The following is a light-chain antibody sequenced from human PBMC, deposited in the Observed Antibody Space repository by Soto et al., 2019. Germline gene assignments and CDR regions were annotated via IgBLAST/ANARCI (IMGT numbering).Light chain of an antibody. CDR3: QQYHDWPPWT. CDR2: GAS. CDR1: QSVSSN. Sequence: ETVMTQSPATLSVSPGERATLSCRASQSVSSNLAWYQQKPGQAPRLLIYGASTRATGIPTRFSGRGSGTEFTLTISRLQSDDFALYYCQQYHDWPPWTXXQ. V-gene: IGKV3-15*01. J-gene: IGKJ1*01.